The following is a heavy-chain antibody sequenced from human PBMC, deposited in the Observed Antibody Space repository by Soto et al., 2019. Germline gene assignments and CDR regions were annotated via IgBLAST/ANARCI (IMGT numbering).Heavy chain of an antibody. J-gene: IGHJ2*01. CDR1: GGSLSSGGCS. Sequence: QLQLLESGSGLVRPSQTLSLTCAVSGGSLSSGGCSWNWIRLPPGKSLEWIGYIFDTGNTYYSTSLKSRVTMSVDTSGNQFSLRLASVSAADTAMYYCACLTGYKRSFDRWGRGTLVTVSS. CDR2: IFDTGNT. CDR3: ACLTGYKRSFDR. V-gene: IGHV4-30-2*01. D-gene: IGHD7-27*01.